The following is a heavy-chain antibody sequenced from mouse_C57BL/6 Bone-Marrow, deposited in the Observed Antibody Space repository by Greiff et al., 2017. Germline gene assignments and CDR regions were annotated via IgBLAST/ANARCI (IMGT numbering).Heavy chain of an antibody. CDR1: GYTFTSYW. CDR3: ARVGLRRLFAY. V-gene: IGHV1-69*01. CDR2: IYPSDSYT. D-gene: IGHD2-4*01. Sequence: QVQLKQPGAELVMPGASVKLSCKASGYTFTSYWMHWVKQRPGQGLEWIGEIYPSDSYTNYNQKFKGKSTLTVDKSSSTAYMQLSSLTSEDSAVYYCARVGLRRLFAYWGQGTLVTVSA. J-gene: IGHJ3*01.